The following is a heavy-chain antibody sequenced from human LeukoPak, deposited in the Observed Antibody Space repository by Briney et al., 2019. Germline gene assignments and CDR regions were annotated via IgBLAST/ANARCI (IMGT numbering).Heavy chain of an antibody. CDR3: ASTHCASPSCYSYYYSGLDV. J-gene: IGHJ6*02. CDR2: IYNTGSA. CDR1: GGSISSGTHY. D-gene: IGHD2-2*01. Sequence: SETLSLTCAVSGGSISSGTHYWNWIRQHPGQGLEWIGHIYNTGSAYYNPSLMSRVSISIDTSENQFSLKLSSVTAADTAVYYCASTHCASPSCYSYYYSGLDVWGQGTTVIISS. V-gene: IGHV4-31*11.